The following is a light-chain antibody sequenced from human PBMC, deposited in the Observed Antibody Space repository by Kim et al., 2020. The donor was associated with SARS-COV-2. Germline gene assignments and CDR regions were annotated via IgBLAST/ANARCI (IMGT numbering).Light chain of an antibody. CDR1: QSVRSTY. Sequence: EIVLTQSPGTLSLSPGERATLSCRASQSVRSTYLSWYQQRPGQAPTLLIYGGSSRATGIPDRFSGSVSGTDFTLTISRLEPEDFAVYYCQQYGTAPLTFGGGTKVDIK. J-gene: IGKJ4*01. V-gene: IGKV3-20*01. CDR2: GGS. CDR3: QQYGTAPLT.